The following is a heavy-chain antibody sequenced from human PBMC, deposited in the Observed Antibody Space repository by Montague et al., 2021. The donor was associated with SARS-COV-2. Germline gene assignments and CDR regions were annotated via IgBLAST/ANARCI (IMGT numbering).Heavy chain of an antibody. Sequence: SETLSLTCTVSGGSISSLYWSWFLQHPAKRLEWFGYVSYNGGTNYNPSLPSRVTMSVDTSKNQFSLKVNSVTAADTAVYYCARHCTATRAVVDWGQGTLVTVSS. J-gene: IGHJ4*02. CDR1: GGSISSLY. D-gene: IGHD2-15*01. V-gene: IGHV4-59*08. CDR2: VSYNGGT. CDR3: ARHCTATRAVVD.